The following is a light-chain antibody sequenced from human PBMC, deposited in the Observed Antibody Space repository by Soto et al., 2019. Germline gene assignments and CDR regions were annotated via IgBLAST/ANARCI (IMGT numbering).Light chain of an antibody. V-gene: IGKV3-11*01. CDR1: ESVNIY. Sequence: EIVLTQSPATLSLSPGESATLSCRASESVNIYISWYHQKPAQAPRLLIYDASNRATGIPTRFSGSGSWTEFSITISSLEPEDFAVYYCQQRSIWPWTTFGQGTRVELK. CDR3: QQRSIWPWTT. J-gene: IGKJ1*01. CDR2: DAS.